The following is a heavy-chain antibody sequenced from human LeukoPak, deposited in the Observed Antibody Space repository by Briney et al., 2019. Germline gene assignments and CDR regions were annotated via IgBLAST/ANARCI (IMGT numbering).Heavy chain of an antibody. CDR2: ISSSSSYI. CDR1: GFTFSSYS. CDR3: ARDHDFWSGYYLDY. Sequence: KRGESLKISCAASGFTFSSYSINWVRQAPGKGLEWVSSISSSSSYIYYADSVKGRFTISRDNAKNSLYLQMNSLRAEDTAVYYCARDHDFWSGYYLDYWGQGTLVTVSS. D-gene: IGHD3-3*01. J-gene: IGHJ4*02. V-gene: IGHV3-21*01.